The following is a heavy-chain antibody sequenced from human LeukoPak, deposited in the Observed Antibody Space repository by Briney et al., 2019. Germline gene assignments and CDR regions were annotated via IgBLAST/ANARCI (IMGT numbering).Heavy chain of an antibody. Sequence: GGSLRLSCSASGFTFSTYTMHWVRQAPGKGLEYVSAVSSSGGGTFYADSVKGRFTISRDNSKNTLYLQMSSLRAEDTALYYCVQQTAGVVYWGQGTLVAVSS. CDR3: VQQTAGVVY. J-gene: IGHJ4*02. V-gene: IGHV3-64D*09. CDR1: GFTFSTYT. D-gene: IGHD6-25*01. CDR2: VSSSGGGT.